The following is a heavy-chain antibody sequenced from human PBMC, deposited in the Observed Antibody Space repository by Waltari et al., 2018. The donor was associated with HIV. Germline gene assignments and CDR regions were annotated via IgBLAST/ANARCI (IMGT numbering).Heavy chain of an antibody. CDR2: IIPIFGTA. CDR3: ARGNARYYYDSSGYSYFDY. D-gene: IGHD3-22*01. V-gene: IGHV1-69*01. J-gene: IGHJ4*02. CDR1: GGTFRSYA. Sequence: VQLVQSSAAVKKPGSSVKVSCKAYGGTFRSYAISWVPQAAGHGLEWMGGIIPIFGTANYAQKFQGRVTITADESTSTAYMELSSLRSEDTAVYYCARGNARYYYDSSGYSYFDYWGQGTLVTVSS.